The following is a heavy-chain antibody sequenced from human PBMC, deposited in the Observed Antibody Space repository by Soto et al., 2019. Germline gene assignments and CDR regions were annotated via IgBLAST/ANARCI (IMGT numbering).Heavy chain of an antibody. D-gene: IGHD3-3*01. Sequence: GGSLRLSCAASGFTFSSYAMHWVRQAPGKGLEWVAVISYDGSNKYYADSVKGRFTISRDNSKNTLYLQMNSLRAEDTAVYYCARDQRYYDFWSGYSYYYYYGMDVWGQGTTVTVSS. V-gene: IGHV3-30-3*01. CDR1: GFTFSSYA. CDR2: ISYDGSNK. J-gene: IGHJ6*02. CDR3: ARDQRYYDFWSGYSYYYYYGMDV.